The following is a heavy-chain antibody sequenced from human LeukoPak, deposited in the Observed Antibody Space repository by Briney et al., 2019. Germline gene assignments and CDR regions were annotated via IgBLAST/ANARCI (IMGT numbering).Heavy chain of an antibody. V-gene: IGHV4-39*01. Sequence: SETLSLTCTVPGGSIIGSTYYWGWIRQPPGKGLEWIGSAFYSGDTYYKSSLKSRVTISVDTSKNQFSLKLSSVTAADTAVYYCGRLRGAMTTVTSNFDYWGQGTLVTVSS. CDR3: GRLRGAMTTVTSNFDY. J-gene: IGHJ4*02. D-gene: IGHD4-17*01. CDR2: AFYSGDT. CDR1: GGSIIGSTYY.